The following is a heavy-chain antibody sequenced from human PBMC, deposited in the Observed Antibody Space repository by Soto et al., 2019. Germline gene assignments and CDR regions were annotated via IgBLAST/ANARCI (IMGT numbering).Heavy chain of an antibody. Sequence: PSETLSLTCTVSGGSISSYYWSWIRQHPGKGLEWIGYIYDSGSTDNNPPLQSRVTISRDTSKNQFSLRLSSVTAADTAVYYCARAQNYGSGPYYFDYWGQGTLVTVSS. CDR2: IYDSGST. J-gene: IGHJ4*02. CDR3: ARAQNYGSGPYYFDY. D-gene: IGHD3-10*01. V-gene: IGHV4-59*06. CDR1: GGSISSYY.